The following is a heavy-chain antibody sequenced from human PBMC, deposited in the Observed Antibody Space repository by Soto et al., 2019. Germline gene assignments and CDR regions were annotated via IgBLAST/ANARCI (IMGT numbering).Heavy chain of an antibody. Sequence: QVQLVESGGGVVQPGRSLRLSCAASGFMFSSYGMHWVRQAPGKGLEWVALLSYDGSNKYYADSVKGRFTISRDNSKNTLYLQLNGLRAEDTAVYYCAKGLYASGWSLLDYWGQGTLVTVSS. CDR1: GFMFSSYG. J-gene: IGHJ4*02. D-gene: IGHD6-19*01. CDR2: LSYDGSNK. V-gene: IGHV3-30*18. CDR3: AKGLYASGWSLLDY.